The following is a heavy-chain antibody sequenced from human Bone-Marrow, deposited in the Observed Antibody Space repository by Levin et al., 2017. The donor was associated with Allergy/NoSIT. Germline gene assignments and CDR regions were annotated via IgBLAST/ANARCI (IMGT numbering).Heavy chain of an antibody. J-gene: IGHJ6*02. CDR1: GFDFNTHD. V-gene: IGHV3-21*06. Sequence: ASETLSLTCRGSGFDFNTHDMNWVRQAPGQGLEWVSSISGNSHYVYYADSVKGRFSISRDNAKNSMFLHMNSLRVEDTAVYYCARSQGRSGWSYYYYGMDVWGRGTTLTVSS. CDR2: ISGNSHYV. CDR3: ARSQGRSGWSYYYYGMDV. D-gene: IGHD6-19*01.